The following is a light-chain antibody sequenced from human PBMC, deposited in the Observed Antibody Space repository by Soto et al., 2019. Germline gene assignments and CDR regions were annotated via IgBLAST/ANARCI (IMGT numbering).Light chain of an antibody. CDR2: NDS. V-gene: IGLV3-21*02. J-gene: IGLJ1*01. CDR1: NIRSKS. CDR3: QVWDSSSVHYF. Sequence: SYELTQPPSVSGAAGQTGRITCWGNNIRSKSVHWYLAXPGQAPVLAVYNDSDRPSGIPERFSGYNSGNTPTLTIRRVDAGDNADYFRQVWDSSSVHYFFGTGTKVTVL.